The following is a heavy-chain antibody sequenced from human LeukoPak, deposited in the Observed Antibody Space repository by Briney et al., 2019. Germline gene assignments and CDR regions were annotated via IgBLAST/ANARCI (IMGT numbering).Heavy chain of an antibody. D-gene: IGHD3-9*01. V-gene: IGHV3-23*01. CDR1: GFTFSSYA. J-gene: IGHJ4*02. Sequence: PGGSLRLSCAASGFTFSSYAMSWVRQAPGKGLEWVSAISGSGGSTYYADSVKGRFTISRDNSKNTLYLQMNSLRAEDTAVYYCAKAPEGILTGYPDYWGQGTLVTVSS. CDR2: ISGSGGST. CDR3: AKAPEGILTGYPDY.